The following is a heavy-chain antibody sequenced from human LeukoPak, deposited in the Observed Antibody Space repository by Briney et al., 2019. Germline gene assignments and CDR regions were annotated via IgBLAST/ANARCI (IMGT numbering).Heavy chain of an antibody. CDR1: GYTFTSYY. Sequence: ASVKVSCKASGYTFTSYYMHWVRQAPGQGLEWMGIVNPSGGSTSYAQKFQGRVTMTRDTSTSTVYMELSSLRSEDTAVYYCARRSGSYELDYWGQGTLVTVSS. V-gene: IGHV1-46*01. J-gene: IGHJ4*02. CDR2: VNPSGGST. CDR3: ARRSGSYELDY. D-gene: IGHD1-26*01.